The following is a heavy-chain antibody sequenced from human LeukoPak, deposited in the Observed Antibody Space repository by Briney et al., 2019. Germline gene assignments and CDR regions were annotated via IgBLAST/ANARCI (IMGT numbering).Heavy chain of an antibody. Sequence: GESLRLSCAASGFTFSAYAMSWVRQAPGKGLEWVSAITGSGASTYYADSVKGRFTISRDNSKNTLYLQMNSLRAEDTAVYYCAKRISGWYYSDYWGREPWSPSPQ. CDR2: ITGSGAST. V-gene: IGHV3-23*01. J-gene: IGHJ4*02. CDR1: GFTFSAYA. D-gene: IGHD6-19*01. CDR3: AKRISGWYYSDY.